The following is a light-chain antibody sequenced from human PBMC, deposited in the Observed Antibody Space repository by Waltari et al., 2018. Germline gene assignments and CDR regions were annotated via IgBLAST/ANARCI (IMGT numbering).Light chain of an antibody. V-gene: IGLV4-69*01. CDR2: LNSDGSH. J-gene: IGLJ2*01. Sequence: QLVLTQSPSASASLGASVKLTCTLRSGHSSYAIAWHPQQPEKGPRYLMKLNSDGSHSKGDGIPDRFSGSSSGAERYLTISSLQSEDEADYYCQTWGTGIGVFGGGTKLTVL. CDR1: SGHSSYA. CDR3: QTWGTGIGV.